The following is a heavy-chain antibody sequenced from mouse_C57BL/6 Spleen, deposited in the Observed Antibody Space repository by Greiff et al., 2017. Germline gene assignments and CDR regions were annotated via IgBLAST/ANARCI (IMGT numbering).Heavy chain of an antibody. CDR1: GFSLTSYG. V-gene: IGHV2-2*01. Sequence: VQLQESGPGLVQPSQSLSITCTVSGFSLTSYGVHWVRQSPGKGLEWLGVIWSGGSTDYNAAFISRLSISKDNSKSQVFFKMNSLQADDTAIYYCARRGGNYDYDEGYAMDYWGQGTSVTVSS. CDR2: IWSGGST. D-gene: IGHD2-4*01. CDR3: ARRGGNYDYDEGYAMDY. J-gene: IGHJ4*01.